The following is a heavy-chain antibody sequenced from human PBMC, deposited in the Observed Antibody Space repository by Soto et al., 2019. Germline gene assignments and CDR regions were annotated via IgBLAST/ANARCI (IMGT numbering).Heavy chain of an antibody. D-gene: IGHD3-3*01. V-gene: IGHV1-8*01. CDR3: ARIDTFGWPTCFES. Sequence: ASVKVSCKASGYSFTNNDVTWERQATGQGLEWMGWMNPGGGDTGYAQKFQGRVTMTRDISIATAYMELSSLRSDDTAIYYSARIDTFGWPTCFESWEQGPLVT. CDR2: MNPGGGDT. J-gene: IGHJ4*02. CDR1: GYSFTNND.